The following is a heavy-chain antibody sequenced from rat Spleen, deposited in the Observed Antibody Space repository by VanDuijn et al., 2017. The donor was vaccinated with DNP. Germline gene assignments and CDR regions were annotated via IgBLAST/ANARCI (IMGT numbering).Heavy chain of an antibody. CDR2: ISYDGSST. Sequence: EVQLVESGGGLVQPGRSMKVSCAASGFTFGNSDMAWVRQAPKKGLEWVATISYDGSSTYYRDSVKGRFTISRDNAKSTLYLQMDSLRSEDTATYYCTTDPDYGSYGYAMDAWGQGVMVTVSS. J-gene: IGHJ2*01. V-gene: IGHV5-7*01. CDR3: TTDPDYGSYGYAMDA. CDR1: GFTFGNSD. D-gene: IGHD1-3*01.